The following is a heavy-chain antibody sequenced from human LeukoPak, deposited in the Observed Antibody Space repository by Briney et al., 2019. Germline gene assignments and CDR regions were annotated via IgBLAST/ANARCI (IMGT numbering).Heavy chain of an antibody. CDR3: ARDGDFWSGYFFPGDY. Sequence: PGGSLRLSCAASGFTFDDYGMSWVRQAPGKGLEWVSGINWNGGSTGYADSVKGRFTISRDNAKNSLYLQMNSLRAEDTAVYYCARDGDFWSGYFFPGDYWGQGTLVTVSS. CDR2: INWNGGST. V-gene: IGHV3-20*04. CDR1: GFTFDDYG. J-gene: IGHJ4*02. D-gene: IGHD3-3*01.